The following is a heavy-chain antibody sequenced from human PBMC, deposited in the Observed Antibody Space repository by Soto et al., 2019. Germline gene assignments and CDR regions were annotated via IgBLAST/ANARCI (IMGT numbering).Heavy chain of an antibody. Sequence: QGQLVESGGGVVQPGRSLRLSCSASGFTFSYHALNWVRQAPGKGLEWVAVISYDGDNKYIAESVKGRFTIPRDNSKNTVSLQMNGLRTEDTAMYFCARGTTTTAFSAMDVWGKGTTVTVSS. J-gene: IGHJ6*04. CDR2: ISYDGDNK. V-gene: IGHV3-30-3*01. CDR1: GFTFSYHA. D-gene: IGHD1-1*01. CDR3: ARGTTTTAFSAMDV.